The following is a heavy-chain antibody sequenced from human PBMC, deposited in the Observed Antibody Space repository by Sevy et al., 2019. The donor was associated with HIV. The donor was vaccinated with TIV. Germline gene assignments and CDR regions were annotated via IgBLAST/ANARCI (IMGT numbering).Heavy chain of an antibody. CDR3: ARGMRGYRHYDSSGYSTSHLDY. V-gene: IGHV1-2*02. CDR1: GYTFTGYF. Sequence: ASVKVSCKASGYTFTGYFIHWVRQAPGQGLEWMGWINPNSGGTNFAQKFQGRVSLTWDTSISTAYMELSSLRSDDTAVYFCARGMRGYRHYDSSGYSTSHLDYWGQGTLVTVSS. CDR2: INPNSGGT. D-gene: IGHD3-22*01. J-gene: IGHJ4*02.